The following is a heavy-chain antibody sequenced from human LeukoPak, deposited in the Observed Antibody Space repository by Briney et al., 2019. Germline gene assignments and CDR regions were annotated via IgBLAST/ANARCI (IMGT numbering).Heavy chain of an antibody. CDR1: GGSISSYY. V-gene: IGHV4-59*08. CDR3: AGSRDGYNGYYYYGMDV. J-gene: IGHJ6*02. CDR2: IYYSGST. D-gene: IGHD5-24*01. Sequence: SETLSLTCTVSGGSISSYYWSWIRQPPGKGLEWIGYIYYSGSTNYNPSLKSRVTISVDTSKNQFSLKLSSVTAADTAVYYCAGSRDGYNGYYYYGMDVWGQGTTVTVSS.